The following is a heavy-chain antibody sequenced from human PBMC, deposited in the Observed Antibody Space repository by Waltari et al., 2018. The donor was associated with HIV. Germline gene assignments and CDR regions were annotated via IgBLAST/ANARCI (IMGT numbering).Heavy chain of an antibody. CDR1: GYSFTSYW. CDR3: ARYITMVRGGANWFDP. J-gene: IGHJ5*02. D-gene: IGHD3-10*01. V-gene: IGHV5-51*03. CDR2: IYPGDSDT. Sequence: EVQLVQSGAEVKKPGESLKISCKGSGYSFTSYWIGWVRQMPGKGLEWMGIIYPGDSDTSYSPSFQGQVTISADKSISTAYLQWSSLKASDTAMYYCARYITMVRGGANWFDPWGQGTLVTVSS.